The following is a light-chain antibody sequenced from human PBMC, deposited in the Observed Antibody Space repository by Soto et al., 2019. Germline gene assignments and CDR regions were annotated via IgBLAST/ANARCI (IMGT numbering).Light chain of an antibody. CDR3: GSYAGSNTWV. J-gene: IGLJ3*02. CDR2: EVS. V-gene: IGLV2-14*01. CDR1: SSDVGGYNY. Sequence: QSALTQPASVSGSPGQSITISCTGTSSDVGGYNYVSWYQQHPGKAPKLMIFEVSNRPSGVSNRFSGSKSGNTAPLTISGLQTEDEADYYCGSYAGSNTWVFGGGTQLTV.